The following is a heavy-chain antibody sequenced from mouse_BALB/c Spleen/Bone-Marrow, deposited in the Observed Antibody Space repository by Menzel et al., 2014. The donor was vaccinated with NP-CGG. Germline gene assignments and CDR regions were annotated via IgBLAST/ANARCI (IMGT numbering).Heavy chain of an antibody. CDR3: ARVYGNYDAMDY. D-gene: IGHD2-1*01. CDR1: GYTFTTYT. CDR2: INPSSGYT. Sequence: VQFQQSGAELARPGASVKMSCRASGYTFTTYTMHWVKQRPGQGLEWIGYINPSSGYTYYNQKFKDKATLTADKSSSAAYLQLSSLTSEDSAVYYCARVYGNYDAMDYWGQGTSVTVSS. V-gene: IGHV1-4*01. J-gene: IGHJ4*01.